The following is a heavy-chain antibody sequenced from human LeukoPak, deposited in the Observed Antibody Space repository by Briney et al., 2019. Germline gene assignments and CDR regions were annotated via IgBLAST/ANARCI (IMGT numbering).Heavy chain of an antibody. Sequence: SGGSLRLSCAASGFTFDDYDMSWVRQAPGKGLEWVSGINWNGGSTGYADSVKGRFTVSRDNAKNTVYLQMNSLRAEDTAVYYCARDGGIAVAGRLDYWGQGTLVTVSS. CDR3: ARDGGIAVAGRLDY. CDR1: GFTFDDYD. CDR2: INWNGGST. J-gene: IGHJ4*02. D-gene: IGHD6-19*01. V-gene: IGHV3-20*04.